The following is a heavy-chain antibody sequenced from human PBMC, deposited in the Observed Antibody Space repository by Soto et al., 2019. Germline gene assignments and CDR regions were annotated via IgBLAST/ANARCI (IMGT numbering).Heavy chain of an antibody. D-gene: IGHD5-18*01. CDR1: GYTFTSYG. V-gene: IGHV1-18*04. J-gene: IGHJ6*02. CDR3: ARDEENSYGYECYYYGMDV. Sequence: AASVKVSCKASGYTFTSYGISWVRQAPGQGLEWMGWISAYNGNTNYAQKLQGRVTMTTDTSTSTAYMELRSLRSDDTAVYYCARDEENSYGYECYYYGMDVWGQGTRSPSP. CDR2: ISAYNGNT.